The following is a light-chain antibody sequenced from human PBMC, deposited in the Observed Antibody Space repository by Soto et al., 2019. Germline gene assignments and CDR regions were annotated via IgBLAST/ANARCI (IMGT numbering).Light chain of an antibody. CDR3: QQYNSYWT. Sequence: DIQMTQFPSTLSAPVGDRVTITCRASQSISSWLAWYQQKPGKAPKLLIYKASSLESGVPSRLSGSGSGTEFTLTISSMKPDDFATYYCQQYNSYWTFGQGTKVDIK. CDR2: KAS. V-gene: IGKV1-5*03. CDR1: QSISSW. J-gene: IGKJ1*01.